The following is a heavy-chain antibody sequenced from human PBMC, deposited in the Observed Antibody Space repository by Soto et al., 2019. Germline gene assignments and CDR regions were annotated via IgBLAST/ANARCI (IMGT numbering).Heavy chain of an antibody. D-gene: IGHD2-21*02. CDR2: IFPIDSDT. J-gene: IGHJ3*01. V-gene: IGHV5-51*01. CDR3: ATPGGRDFNAFDV. CDR1: GYTFTRNW. Sequence: GDSLKISCKGSGYTFTRNWIGWVRQMPGKGLEWMGIIFPIDSDTRYSPSSQGQVTISADNSISTAYLQWSSLKASDTAIYYCATPGGRDFNAFDVWGQGTMVIVSS.